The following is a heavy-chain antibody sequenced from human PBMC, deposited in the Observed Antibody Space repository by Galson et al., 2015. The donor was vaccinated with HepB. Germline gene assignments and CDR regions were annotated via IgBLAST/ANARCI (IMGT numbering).Heavy chain of an antibody. CDR3: ARSSMTVFGTHY. V-gene: IGHV5-10-1*01. CDR2: IDLSDSYT. J-gene: IGHJ4*02. D-gene: IGHD6-19*01. CDR1: GYSFNTYW. Sequence: QSGAEVKKPGESLRISCKGSGYSFNTYWISWVRQMPGKGLEWMGRIDLSDSYTKYSPSFQGHVIILGDKSISTAYLQWSSLKASDSAMVYCARSSMTVFGTHYWGQGTLVTVSS.